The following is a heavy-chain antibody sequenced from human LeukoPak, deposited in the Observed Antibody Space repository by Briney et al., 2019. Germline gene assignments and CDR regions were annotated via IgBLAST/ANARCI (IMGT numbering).Heavy chain of an antibody. V-gene: IGHV3-23*01. CDR3: AKDRATPIAVAGTSDYYGMDV. CDR2: ISGSGGST. CDR1: GFTFSNYA. D-gene: IGHD6-19*01. Sequence: GGSLRLSCVASGFTFSNYAMSWVRQAPGKGLEWVSAISGSGGSTYYADSVKGRFTISRDNSKNTLYLQMNSLRAEDTAVYYCAKDRATPIAVAGTSDYYGMDVWGQGTTVTVSS. J-gene: IGHJ6*02.